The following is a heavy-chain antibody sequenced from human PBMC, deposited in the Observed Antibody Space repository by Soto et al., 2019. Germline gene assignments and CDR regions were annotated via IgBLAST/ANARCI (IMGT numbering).Heavy chain of an antibody. D-gene: IGHD2-2*01. Sequence: GGSLRLSCAASGFTFNSYAMNWVRQAPGKGLAWVSAIGTDGNTYYANSVKGRFTISRDNSRTTLYLQMNSLRVEDTALYYCVRKYPGTRPFDYWGQGTLVSVS. J-gene: IGHJ4*01. CDR3: VRKYPGTRPFDY. CDR2: IGTDGNT. V-gene: IGHV3-23*01. CDR1: GFTFNSYA.